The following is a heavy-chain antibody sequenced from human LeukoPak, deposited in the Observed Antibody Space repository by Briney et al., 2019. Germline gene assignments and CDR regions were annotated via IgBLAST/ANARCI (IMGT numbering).Heavy chain of an antibody. V-gene: IGHV4-38-2*02. CDR2: IYHSGST. CDR1: GGSISSYY. CDR3: ARVKTGVDHFYYYYMDV. D-gene: IGHD1-14*01. Sequence: SETLSLTCTVSGGSISSYYWGWIRQSPGKGLEWIGNIYHSGSTYYNPRLKSRVTISVDTAKNQFSLKLSSVTAEDTAVYYCARVKTGVDHFYYYYMDVWGKGTTVTVSS. J-gene: IGHJ6*03.